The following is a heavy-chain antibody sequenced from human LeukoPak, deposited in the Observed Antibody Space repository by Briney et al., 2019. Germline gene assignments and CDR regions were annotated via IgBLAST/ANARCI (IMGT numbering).Heavy chain of an antibody. V-gene: IGHV3-11*01. CDR2: ISSSGSTI. CDR3: VRDDNEVIDY. D-gene: IGHD4-23*01. CDR1: GFTFSDYY. Sequence: PGGSLRLSCAASGFTFSDYYMSWIRQAPGKGLGWVSYISSSGSTIYYADSVKGRFTISRDNAKNSLYLQMNSLRAENTAVYYCVRDDNEVIDYWGQGTLVTVSS. J-gene: IGHJ4*02.